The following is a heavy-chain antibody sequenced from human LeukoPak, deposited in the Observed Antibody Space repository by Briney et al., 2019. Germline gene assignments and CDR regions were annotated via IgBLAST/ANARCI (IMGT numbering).Heavy chain of an antibody. CDR1: GYTFTSYG. CDR3: ERVGCSCGSCTDY. V-gene: IGHV1-18*01. CDR2: ISAYNGNT. D-gene: IGHD2-15*01. J-gene: IGHJ4*02. Sequence: ASVKVPCKASGYTFTSYGIGWGRQAPGQGLEWMGWISAYNGNTNYAQKLQGRVTMTTDTSTSTAYMELRSRRTDDTVVYYCERVGCSCGSCTDYWGQGTLVTVSS.